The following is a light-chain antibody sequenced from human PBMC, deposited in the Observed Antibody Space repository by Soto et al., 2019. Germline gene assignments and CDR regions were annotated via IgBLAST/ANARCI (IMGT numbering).Light chain of an antibody. CDR3: QQSYSSPLT. Sequence: DIQMTQSPSSLSASVGDRITITCRASQSISRYLNWYQHKPGKAPKLLISATSTLQSGVPSRFGGGGSGTDFTLTISSLQPEDFATYYCQQSYSSPLTFGGGTKVEI. CDR2: ATS. J-gene: IGKJ4*02. CDR1: QSISRY. V-gene: IGKV1-39*01.